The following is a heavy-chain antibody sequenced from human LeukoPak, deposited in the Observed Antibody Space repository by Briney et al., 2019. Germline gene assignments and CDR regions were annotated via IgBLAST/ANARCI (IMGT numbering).Heavy chain of an antibody. CDR3: VRGSNNYDTTGFDH. CDR2: IGTAGDT. D-gene: IGHD2-8*01. J-gene: IGHJ4*02. Sequence: PGGSLRLSCTASGFTFTSYDMHWVRQGTGKRLEWVSAIGTAGDTYYPGSVRGRFTISRENAKKSLYLQMNSLRAGDTAVYYCVRGSNNYDTTGFDHWGQGTLVTVSS. V-gene: IGHV3-13*04. CDR1: GFTFTSYD.